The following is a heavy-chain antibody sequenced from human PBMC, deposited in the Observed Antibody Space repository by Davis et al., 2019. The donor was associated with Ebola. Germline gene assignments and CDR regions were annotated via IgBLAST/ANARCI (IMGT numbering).Heavy chain of an antibody. CDR3: ARVGWNGGPWNWFDP. CDR2: INPYNGGT. Sequence: AASVKVSCKASGYTFTGYYMQWVRRAPGQGLEWMGRINPYNGGTNYAQKFQGRVTMTRDTSISTAYMELSRLTSDDTAVYYCARVGWNGGPWNWFDPWGQGTLVTVSS. CDR1: GYTFTGYY. J-gene: IGHJ5*02. V-gene: IGHV1-2*06. D-gene: IGHD1-1*01.